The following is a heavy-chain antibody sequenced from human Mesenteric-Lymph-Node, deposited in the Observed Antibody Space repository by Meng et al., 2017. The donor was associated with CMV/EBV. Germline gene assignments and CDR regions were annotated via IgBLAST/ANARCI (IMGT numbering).Heavy chain of an antibody. D-gene: IGHD6-19*01. CDR2: IYFSGTT. J-gene: IGHJ5*02. Sequence: SETLSLTCTVAGGSMSNSSYYWGWTRQRPGKGLEWIGSIYFSGTTYYNPSLKSRVTISVDTSKNQFSLNLSSVTAADTAVYYCARRPIAVAGRDWFDPWGQGTLVTVSS. CDR1: GGSMSNSSYY. V-gene: IGHV4-39*07. CDR3: ARRPIAVAGRDWFDP.